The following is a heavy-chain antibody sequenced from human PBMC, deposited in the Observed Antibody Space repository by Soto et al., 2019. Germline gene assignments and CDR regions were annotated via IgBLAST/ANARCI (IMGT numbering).Heavy chain of an antibody. CDR3: ANFPYCSSTSCYPHTLTLDY. J-gene: IGHJ4*02. Sequence: PGGSLRLSCAVSGFTFSSSEMYWVRQAPGKGLEWISYIHPSGQPIFYADSVKGRFTISRDNSKNTLYLQMNSLRAEDTAVYYCANFPYCSSTSCYPHTLTLDYWGQGTLVTVSS. CDR1: GFTFSSSE. V-gene: IGHV3-48*03. D-gene: IGHD2-2*01. CDR2: IHPSGQPI.